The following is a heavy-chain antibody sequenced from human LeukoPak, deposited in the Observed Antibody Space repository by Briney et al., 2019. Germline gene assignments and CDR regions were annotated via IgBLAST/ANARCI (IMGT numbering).Heavy chain of an antibody. J-gene: IGHJ6*03. CDR1: GYSISSGYY. D-gene: IGHD1-26*01. CDR3: SRDRDSGSYYLSYYYYMDV. Sequence: ETLSLTCTVSGYSISSGYYWGWIRQPPGKGLEWIGSIYHSGSTYYNPSLKSRVTISVDTSKNQFSLKLSSVTAADTAVYYCSRDRDSGSYYLSYYYYMDVWGKGTTVTVSS. CDR2: IYHSGST. V-gene: IGHV4-38-2*02.